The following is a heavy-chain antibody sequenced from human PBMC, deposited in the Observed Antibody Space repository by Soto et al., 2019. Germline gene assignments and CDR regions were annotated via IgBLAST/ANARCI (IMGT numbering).Heavy chain of an antibody. CDR3: ARIRPPLQWFGETPMENWFDP. CDR2: IYYSGST. Sequence: ASETLFLTCTVSGGSISSYYWSWIRQPPGKGLEWIGYIYYSGSTNYNPSLKSRVTISVETSTNQFSLKLSSVTAADTAVYYGARIRPPLQWFGETPMENWFDPCGQGTLVTVSS. V-gene: IGHV4-59*01. D-gene: IGHD3-10*01. CDR1: GGSISSYY. J-gene: IGHJ5*02.